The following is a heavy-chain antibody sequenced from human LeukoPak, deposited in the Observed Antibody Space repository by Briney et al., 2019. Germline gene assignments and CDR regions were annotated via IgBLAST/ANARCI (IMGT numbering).Heavy chain of an antibody. CDR1: GFTFSSYA. Sequence: GGSLRLSCAASGFTFSSYAMSWVRQAPGKGLEWVSAISGSGGSTYYADSVKGRFTISRDNSKNTLYLQMNSLRAEDTAVYYCAKRASGSGTSLYYLDYWGQGTLVTVSS. CDR2: ISGSGGST. V-gene: IGHV3-23*01. J-gene: IGHJ4*02. CDR3: AKRASGSGTSLYYLDY. D-gene: IGHD3-10*01.